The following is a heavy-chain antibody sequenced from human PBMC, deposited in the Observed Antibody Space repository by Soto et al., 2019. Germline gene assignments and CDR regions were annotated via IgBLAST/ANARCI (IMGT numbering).Heavy chain of an antibody. CDR2: ISGSGGST. V-gene: IGHV3-23*01. J-gene: IGHJ5*02. CDR1: GFTFSSYA. Sequence: HPGGSLRLSCAASGFTFSSYAMSWVRQAPGKGLEWVSAISGSGGSTYYADSVKGRFTISRDNSKNTLYLQMNSLRAEDTAVYYCAKGYYYGSGSYNWFDPWGQGTLVTVSS. D-gene: IGHD3-10*01. CDR3: AKGYYYGSGSYNWFDP.